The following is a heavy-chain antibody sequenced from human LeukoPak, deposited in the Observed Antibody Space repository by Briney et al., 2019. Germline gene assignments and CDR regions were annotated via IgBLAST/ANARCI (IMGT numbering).Heavy chain of an antibody. V-gene: IGHV4-38-2*02. Sequence: PSETLSLTCSVSGYSISSGYYWGWIRQPPGKGLEWIGSIFHNGNTYSNPSLRSRVSISVDTSKNQFSLRLSSVTAADAAVYYCARQPHCIGAGGSYSAGHHMDVWGKGTTVTVSS. CDR1: GYSISSGYY. D-gene: IGHD2-15*01. CDR3: ARQPHCIGAGGSYSAGHHMDV. CDR2: IFHNGNT. J-gene: IGHJ6*03.